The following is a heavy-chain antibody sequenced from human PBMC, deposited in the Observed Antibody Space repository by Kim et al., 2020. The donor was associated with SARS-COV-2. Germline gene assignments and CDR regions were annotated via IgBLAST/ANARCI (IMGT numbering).Heavy chain of an antibody. V-gene: IGHV4-59*01. Sequence: SETLSLTCTVSGGSISSYYWSWIRQPPGKGLEWIGYIYYSGSTNYNPSLKSRVTISVDTSKNQFSLKLSSVTAADTAVYYCAREESYSSSWYYNWFDPWGQGTLVTVSS. D-gene: IGHD6-13*01. CDR3: AREESYSSSWYYNWFDP. CDR2: IYYSGST. J-gene: IGHJ5*02. CDR1: GGSISSYY.